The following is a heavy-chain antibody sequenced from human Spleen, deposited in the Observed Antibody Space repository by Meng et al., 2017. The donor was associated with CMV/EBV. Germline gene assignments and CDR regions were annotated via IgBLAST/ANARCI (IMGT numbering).Heavy chain of an antibody. Sequence: GESLKISCAASGFTFSSYSMNWVRQAPGKGLEWVSSISSSSSYIYYADSVKGRFTISRDNAKNSLYLQMNSLRAEDTAVYYCARDLSIFGVDDYYYYGMDVWGQGTTVTVSS. CDR1: GFTFSSYS. D-gene: IGHD3-3*01. V-gene: IGHV3-21*01. CDR3: ARDLSIFGVDDYYYYGMDV. J-gene: IGHJ6*02. CDR2: ISSSSSYI.